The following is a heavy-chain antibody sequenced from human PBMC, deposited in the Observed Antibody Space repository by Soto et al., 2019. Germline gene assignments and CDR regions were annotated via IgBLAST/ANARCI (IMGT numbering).Heavy chain of an antibody. CDR3: GRESGETWDYEAS. Sequence: SETLSLTCTVSGGSISSYRWSWIRQPAGKGLEWIGRLNTYGNTHYNPSLKSRVTVSVDTSRNQFFLTLRSVTAADSAVYHCGRESGETWDYEASWGQGTQVTVSS. CDR1: GGSISSYR. CDR2: LNTYGNT. J-gene: IGHJ5*02. D-gene: IGHD1-7*01. V-gene: IGHV4-4*07.